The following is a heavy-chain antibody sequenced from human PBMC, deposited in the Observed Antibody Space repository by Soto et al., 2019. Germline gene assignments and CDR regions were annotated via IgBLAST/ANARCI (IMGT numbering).Heavy chain of an antibody. Sequence: ASVKVSCKASGYTFTSYAMHWVRQAPGQRLEWMGLINAGNGNTNYAQKFQGRVTMTRDTSTSTVYMELSSLRSEDTAVYYCARDSGTPYYDFWSGSFDYWGQGTLVTVSS. D-gene: IGHD3-3*01. CDR3: ARDSGTPYYDFWSGSFDY. CDR2: INAGNGNT. CDR1: GYTFTSYA. J-gene: IGHJ4*02. V-gene: IGHV1-3*01.